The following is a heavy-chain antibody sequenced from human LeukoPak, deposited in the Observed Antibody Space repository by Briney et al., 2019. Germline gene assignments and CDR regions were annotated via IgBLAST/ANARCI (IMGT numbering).Heavy chain of an antibody. V-gene: IGHV3-23*01. CDR1: GFTFSSYA. D-gene: IGHD4-23*01. J-gene: IGHJ4*02. Sequence: GGSLRLSCAASGFTFSSYAMSWVRQAPGKGLEWVSAISGSGGSTYYADSVKGRFTISRDNAKNSLYLQMNSLRAEDTAVYYCASYGGNSAGGYWGQGTLVTVSS. CDR2: ISGSGGST. CDR3: ASYGGNSAGGY.